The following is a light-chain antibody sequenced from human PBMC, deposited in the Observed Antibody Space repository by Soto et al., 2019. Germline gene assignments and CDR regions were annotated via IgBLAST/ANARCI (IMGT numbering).Light chain of an antibody. CDR1: SSDVGGYNS. J-gene: IGLJ3*02. Sequence: QSALTQPASVSGSPGQSITISCTGTSSDVGGYNSVSWYQQHPGKAPEPMIYEVSNRPSGVSNRFSGSKSGNTASLTISGLQAEDEADYYCSSYTNINTRVFGGGTKVTVL. V-gene: IGLV2-14*01. CDR2: EVS. CDR3: SSYTNINTRV.